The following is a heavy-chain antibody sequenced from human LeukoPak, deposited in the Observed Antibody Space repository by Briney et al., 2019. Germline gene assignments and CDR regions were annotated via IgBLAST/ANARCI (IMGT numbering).Heavy chain of an antibody. Sequence: ASVKVSCKASGYTFTSYGIRWVRQAPGQGLEWMGLISAYNGNTNYAQKLQGRVTMTTDTSTSTAYMELRSLRSDDTAVYYCARDSSSWYQGAFDIWGQGTMVTVSS. D-gene: IGHD6-13*01. CDR3: ARDSSSWYQGAFDI. V-gene: IGHV1-18*01. J-gene: IGHJ3*02. CDR2: ISAYNGNT. CDR1: GYTFTSYG.